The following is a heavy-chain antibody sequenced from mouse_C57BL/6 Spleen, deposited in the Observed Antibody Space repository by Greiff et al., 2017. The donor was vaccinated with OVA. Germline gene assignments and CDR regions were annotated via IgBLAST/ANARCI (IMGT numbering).Heavy chain of an antibody. CDR2: IWSGGST. Sequence: VKLQESGPGLVQPSQSLSITCTVSGFSLTSYGVHWVRQSPGKGLEWLGVIWSGGSTDYNAAFISRLSISKDNSKSQVFFKMNSLQADDTAIYYCARNRGDGSSNWYFDVWGTGTTVTVSS. V-gene: IGHV2-2*01. CDR3: ARNRGDGSSNWYFDV. D-gene: IGHD1-1*01. J-gene: IGHJ1*03. CDR1: GFSLTSYG.